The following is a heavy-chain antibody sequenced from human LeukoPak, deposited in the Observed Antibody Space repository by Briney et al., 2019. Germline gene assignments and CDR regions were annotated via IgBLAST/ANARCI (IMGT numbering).Heavy chain of an antibody. V-gene: IGHV3-23*01. CDR2: INAGGGST. Sequence: PGGSLRLSCAASGLTFSSYNMNWVRQAPGKGLEWVSSINAGGGSTYYADSVKGRFTISRDNSKDTLYLQMNSLRAEDTAVYYCAKPAKTDYADYWGQGTLVTVSS. D-gene: IGHD1-14*01. CDR3: AKPAKTDYADY. CDR1: GLTFSSYN. J-gene: IGHJ4*02.